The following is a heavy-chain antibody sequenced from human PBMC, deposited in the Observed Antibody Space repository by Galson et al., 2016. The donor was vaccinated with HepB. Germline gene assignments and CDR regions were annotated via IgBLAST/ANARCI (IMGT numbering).Heavy chain of an antibody. CDR3: AREFYYGSGSFDS. V-gene: IGHV3-11*01. CDR2: ITGSGSTI. D-gene: IGHD3-10*01. J-gene: IGHJ4*02. Sequence: SLRLSCATSGFTFRQYYMSWIRQAPGKGLEWVSYITGSGSTIYYADSVRGRFTISRDNAKNSLYLHMNSLRAEDTAVYCCAREFYYGSGSFDSWGQGTLVVVSS. CDR1: GFTFRQYY.